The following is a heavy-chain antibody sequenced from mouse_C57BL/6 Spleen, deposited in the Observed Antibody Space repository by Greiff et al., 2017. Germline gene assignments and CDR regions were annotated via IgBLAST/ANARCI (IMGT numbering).Heavy chain of an antibody. CDR1: GYTFTSYG. CDR3: ARRDYGRSEDY. V-gene: IGHV1-81*01. J-gene: IGHJ2*01. CDR2: IYPRSGNT. D-gene: IGHD1-1*01. Sequence: QVQLKESGAELARPGASVKLSCKASGYTFTSYGISWVKQRTGQGLEWIGEIYPRSGNTYYNEKFKGKATLTADKSSSTAYMELRSLTSEDSAVYFCARRDYGRSEDYWGKGTTLTVSS.